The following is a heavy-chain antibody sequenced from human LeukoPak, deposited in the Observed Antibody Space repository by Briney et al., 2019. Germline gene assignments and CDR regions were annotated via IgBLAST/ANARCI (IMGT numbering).Heavy chain of an antibody. CDR1: GFTFSSYA. D-gene: IGHD2-2*01. V-gene: IGHV3-23*01. Sequence: PGGSLRLSCAASGFTFSSYAMSWVRQAPGKGLEWVSAISGSGGSTYYADSVKGRFTISRDNAKKSLYLQMNSLRAEDTAVYYCSNQPAVLGDDFWGQGILVTVSS. CDR2: ISGSGGST. CDR3: SNQPAVLGDDF. J-gene: IGHJ4*02.